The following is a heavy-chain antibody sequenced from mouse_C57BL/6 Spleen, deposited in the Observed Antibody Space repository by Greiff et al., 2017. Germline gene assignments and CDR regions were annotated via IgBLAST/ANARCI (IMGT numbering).Heavy chain of an antibody. D-gene: IGHD1-1*01. Sequence: VHLVESGPELVKPGASVKISCKASGYAFSSSWMNWVKQRPGKGLEWIGRIYPGDGDTNYNGKFKGKATLTADKSSSTAYMQLSSLTSEDSAVYFCARGDYGSSPYYFDYWGQGTTLTVSS. CDR3: ARGDYGSSPYYFDY. V-gene: IGHV1-82*01. CDR2: IYPGDGDT. CDR1: GYAFSSSW. J-gene: IGHJ2*01.